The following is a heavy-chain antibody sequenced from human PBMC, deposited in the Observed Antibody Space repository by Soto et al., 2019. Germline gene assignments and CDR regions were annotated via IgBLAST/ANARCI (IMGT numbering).Heavy chain of an antibody. D-gene: IGHD5-12*01. V-gene: IGHV1-2*02. CDR2: INPNSGGT. Sequence: ASVKVSCKASGYTFTGYYMHWVRQAPGQGLEWMGWINPNSGGTNYAQKFQGRVTMTRDTSISTAYMELSRLRSDDTAVYYCAREAYTVAPPVSMDVWGQGTTVTVSS. CDR3: AREAYTVAPPVSMDV. CDR1: GYTFTGYY. J-gene: IGHJ6*02.